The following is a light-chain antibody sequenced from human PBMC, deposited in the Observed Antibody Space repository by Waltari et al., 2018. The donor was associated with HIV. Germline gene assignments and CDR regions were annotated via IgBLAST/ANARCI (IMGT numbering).Light chain of an antibody. J-gene: IGLJ3*02. Sequence: QTVVTQEPSISVSPGGTITLTCALSSGSVSTAFYPGWYQQTPGQAPRTLIYNTNIRPSGVPGRFSGSIVGKKAALTLTGAQADDESYYYCVLYMGSGRVFGVGTRLTVL. CDR2: NTN. V-gene: IGLV8-61*01. CDR1: SGSVSTAFY. CDR3: VLYMGSGRV.